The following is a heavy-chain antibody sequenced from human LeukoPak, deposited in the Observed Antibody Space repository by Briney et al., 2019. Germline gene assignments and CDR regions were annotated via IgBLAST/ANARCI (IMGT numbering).Heavy chain of an antibody. J-gene: IGHJ4*02. D-gene: IGHD3-22*01. Sequence: SETLSLTCTVSGDSINSLDLWSWVRQPPGKGLEWIGEVYLSGTTHSNPSVKSRVTISIDKSKNQFFLNLSSVTAADTAVYYCAGLVGRYSSGLYYYYFDYWGQGTLVTVSS. CDR1: GDSINSLDL. CDR3: AGLVGRYSSGLYYYYFDY. CDR2: VYLSGTT. V-gene: IGHV4-4*02.